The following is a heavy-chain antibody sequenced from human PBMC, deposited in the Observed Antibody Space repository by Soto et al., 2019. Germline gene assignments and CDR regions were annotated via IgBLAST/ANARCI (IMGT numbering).Heavy chain of an antibody. Sequence: EVQLVESGGGLVQPGGSLRLSCAASGFTFSSYWMHWVRQVPGKGLVWVSRINSDGSSTGYADSVMGRFTISRDNAKNTLYQQMNSLGAEDTAVYYCARDQGYCSGGSCYVAGYWGQGTLVTV. CDR2: INSDGSST. CDR1: GFTFSSYW. CDR3: ARDQGYCSGGSCYVAGY. J-gene: IGHJ4*02. V-gene: IGHV3-74*01. D-gene: IGHD2-15*01.